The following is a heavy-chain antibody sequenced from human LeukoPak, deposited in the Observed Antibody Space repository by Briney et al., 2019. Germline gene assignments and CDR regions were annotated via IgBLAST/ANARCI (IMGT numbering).Heavy chain of an antibody. CDR2: INHSGST. V-gene: IGHV4-34*01. CDR1: GGSFSGYY. Sequence: KPSETLSLTCAVYGGSFSGYYWSWIRQPPGKGLEWIGEINHSGSTNYNPSLKSRVTISVDTSKNQFSLKLSSVTAADTAVYNCARDSCSSTSCSSRAYYFDYWGQGTLVTVSS. J-gene: IGHJ4*02. D-gene: IGHD2-2*01. CDR3: ARDSCSSTSCSSRAYYFDY.